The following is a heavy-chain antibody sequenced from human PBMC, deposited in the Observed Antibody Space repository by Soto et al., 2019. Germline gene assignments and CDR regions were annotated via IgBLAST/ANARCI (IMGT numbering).Heavy chain of an antibody. CDR1: GGTFSSYA. CDR3: ARVPEVNWTGGISYYYYGMDV. V-gene: IGHV1-69*01. J-gene: IGHJ6*02. Sequence: QVQLVQSGAEVKKPGSSVKVSCKASGGTFSSYAISWVRQAPGQGLEWMGGIIPIFGTANYAQKFQGRVTITADESTSTAYMELSSLRSEDTAVYYCARVPEVNWTGGISYYYYGMDVWGQGTTVTVSS. D-gene: IGHD1-20*01. CDR2: IIPIFGTA.